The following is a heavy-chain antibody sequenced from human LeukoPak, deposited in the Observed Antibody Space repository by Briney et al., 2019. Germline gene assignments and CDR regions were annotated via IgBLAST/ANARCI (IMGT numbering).Heavy chain of an antibody. CDR2: ISSSSSTI. V-gene: IGHV3-48*04. CDR3: ASRDYYDSSGYYDAFDI. Sequence: PGGSLRLSCAASGFTFSSYSMNWVRQAPGKGLEWISYISSSSSTIYYADSVKGRFTISRDNAKNSLYLQMNSLRAEDTAVYYCASRDYYDSSGYYDAFDIWGQGTMVTVSS. J-gene: IGHJ3*02. D-gene: IGHD3-22*01. CDR1: GFTFSSYS.